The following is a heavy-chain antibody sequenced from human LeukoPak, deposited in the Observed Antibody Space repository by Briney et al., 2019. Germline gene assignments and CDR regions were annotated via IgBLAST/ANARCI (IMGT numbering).Heavy chain of an antibody. CDR3: ARSGWFYIDY. CDR1: GGSFSGYD. D-gene: IGHD6-19*01. CDR2: INHSGST. J-gene: IGHJ4*02. V-gene: IGHV4-34*01. Sequence: SETLSLTCAVYGGSFSGYDWSWIRQPPWKGLEWIGEINHSGSTNYNPSLKSRVTISVDTSKNQFSLKLSSVTAADTAVYYCARSGWFYIDYWGQGTLVTVSS.